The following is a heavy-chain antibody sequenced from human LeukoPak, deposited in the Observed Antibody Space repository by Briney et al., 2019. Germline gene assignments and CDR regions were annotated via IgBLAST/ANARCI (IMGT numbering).Heavy chain of an antibody. J-gene: IGHJ4*02. CDR1: GDSISIGSHF. V-gene: IGHV4-61*02. CDR3: AREGSGSHPGYY. Sequence: PSQTLSLTCTVSGDSISIGSHFWSWIRQPAGKGLEWIGCIYTTGSTNYNPSLKSRVTISVDMSKNQFSLKLSSVTAADTAVYYCAREGSGSHPGYYWGQGTLVTVSS. D-gene: IGHD1-26*01. CDR2: IYTTGST.